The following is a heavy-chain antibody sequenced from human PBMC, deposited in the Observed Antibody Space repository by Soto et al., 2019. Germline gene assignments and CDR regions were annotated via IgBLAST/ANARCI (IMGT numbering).Heavy chain of an antibody. D-gene: IGHD5-18*01. Sequence: PSETLSLTCAVSGGSISSSNWWSWVRQPPGKGLEWIGEIYHSGSTNYNPSLKSRVTISVDKSKNQFSLKLSSVTAADTAVYYCARDLEPTDTAMKLYYWGQGTLVTVSS. CDR2: IYHSGST. CDR3: ARDLEPTDTAMKLYY. J-gene: IGHJ4*02. CDR1: GGSISSSNW. V-gene: IGHV4-4*02.